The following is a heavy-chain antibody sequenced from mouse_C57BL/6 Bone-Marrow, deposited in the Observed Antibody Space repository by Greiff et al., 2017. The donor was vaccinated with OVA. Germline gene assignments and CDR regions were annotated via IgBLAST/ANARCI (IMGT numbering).Heavy chain of an antibody. J-gene: IGHJ2*01. CDR1: GYTFTSYG. CDR2: IHPRSGNT. Sequence: QVQLKESGAELARPGASVKLSCKASGYTFTSYGISWVKQRTGQGLEWIGEIHPRSGNTYYNEKFKGKATLTADKSSSTAYMELRSLTSEDSAVYFCARNHYYYGSSYFDYWGQGTTLTVSS. CDR3: ARNHYYYGSSYFDY. D-gene: IGHD1-1*01. V-gene: IGHV1-81*01.